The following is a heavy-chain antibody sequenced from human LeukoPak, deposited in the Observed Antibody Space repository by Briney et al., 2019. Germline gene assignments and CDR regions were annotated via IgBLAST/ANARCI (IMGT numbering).Heavy chain of an antibody. CDR1: GFSFSTYE. D-gene: IGHD2-15*01. CDR3: ARDSGYCKEINCHHFDF. V-gene: IGHV3-48*03. J-gene: IGHJ4*02. CDR2: ISVRGDTI. Sequence: GGSLRLSCAASGFSFSTYEMNWVRQAPGKGLEWVSYISVRGDTIYYADSVKGRFTISRGNAKNSLYLEMNSLRGEDTAVYYCARDSGYCKEINCHHFDFWGQGTLVTVSS.